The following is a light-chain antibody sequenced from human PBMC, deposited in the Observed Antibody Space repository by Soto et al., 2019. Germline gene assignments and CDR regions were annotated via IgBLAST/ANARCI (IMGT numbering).Light chain of an antibody. J-gene: IGKJ5*01. CDR2: GSS. V-gene: IGKV3-20*01. CDR1: QTLSSRH. Sequence: DIVLTQSRDTLSLSPGERATLYCVASQTLSSRHLAWYQQKPGQAPRLLIYGSSSRATDIPDRFSGSGSGTDFTLTISRLEPEDFAVYYCQQYGSSLSITFGQGTRLQI. CDR3: QQYGSSLSIT.